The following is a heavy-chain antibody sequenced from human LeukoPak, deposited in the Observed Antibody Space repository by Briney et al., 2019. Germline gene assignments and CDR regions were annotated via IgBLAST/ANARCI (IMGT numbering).Heavy chain of an antibody. J-gene: IGHJ4*02. CDR1: GYTFTGYY. V-gene: IGHV1-2*02. CDR2: ITPNSGGT. Sequence: GASVKVSCKASGYTFTGYYMHWVRQAPGQGLEWMGWITPNSGGTNYAQKFQGRVTMTRDTAISTAYMELSRLRSDDTAVYYCAREVFGATMIDYWCQGTLVTVSS. CDR3: AREVFGATMIDY. D-gene: IGHD1-26*01.